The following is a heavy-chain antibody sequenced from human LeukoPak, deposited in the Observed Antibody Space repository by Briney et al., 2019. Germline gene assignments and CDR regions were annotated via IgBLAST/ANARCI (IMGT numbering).Heavy chain of an antibody. D-gene: IGHD3-9*01. J-gene: IGHJ5*02. CDR2: INPNSGGT. CDR1: GYTFTGYY. V-gene: IGHV1-2*02. Sequence: GASVKVSCKASGYTFTGYYMHWVRQAPGQGLEWMGWINPNSGGTNYAQKLQGRVTMTTDTSTSTAYMELRSLRSDDTAVYYCARARDWSNWFDPWGQGTLVTASS. CDR3: ARARDWSNWFDP.